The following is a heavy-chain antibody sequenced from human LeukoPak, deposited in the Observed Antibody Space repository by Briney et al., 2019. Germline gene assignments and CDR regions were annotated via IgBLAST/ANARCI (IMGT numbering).Heavy chain of an antibody. CDR3: ARVVPADPDYFDY. Sequence: ASVKVSCKASGYTFTGYYMHWVRQAPGQGLEWMGWINPNSGGTNYAQKFQGRVTMTRDTSISTAYMELSRLRSDDTAVYYCARVVPADPDYFDYWSQGTLVTVSS. J-gene: IGHJ4*02. CDR2: INPNSGGT. V-gene: IGHV1-2*02. CDR1: GYTFTGYY. D-gene: IGHD2-2*01.